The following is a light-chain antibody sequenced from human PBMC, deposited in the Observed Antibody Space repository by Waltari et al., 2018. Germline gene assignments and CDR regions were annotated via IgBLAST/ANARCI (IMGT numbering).Light chain of an antibody. CDR3: QQRRNWPLT. CDR2: DTS. V-gene: IGKV3-11*01. Sequence: DIVLTQSPATLSLSPGERATISCRASQRISNYLAWYQPKPGQAPRLLICDTSKRATVIPTRFSSSGFGTDFTLTISSLEPEDFAIYYCQQRRNWPLTFGGGTKVEIK. CDR1: QRISNY. J-gene: IGKJ4*01.